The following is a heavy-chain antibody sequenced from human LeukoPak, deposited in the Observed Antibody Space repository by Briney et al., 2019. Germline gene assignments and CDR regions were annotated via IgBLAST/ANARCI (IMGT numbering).Heavy chain of an antibody. J-gene: IGHJ1*01. CDR1: GFTFSSYA. V-gene: IGHV3-30-3*01. Sequence: PGGSLRLSCAASGFTFSSYAMHWVRQAPGKGLEWVAVISYDGSNKYYADSVKGRFTISRDNSKNTLYLQMNSLRAEDTAVYYCAKDFQSQIDYRCRFQHWGQGTLVTVSS. CDR3: AKDFQSQIDYRCRFQH. CDR2: ISYDGSNK. D-gene: IGHD4-11*01.